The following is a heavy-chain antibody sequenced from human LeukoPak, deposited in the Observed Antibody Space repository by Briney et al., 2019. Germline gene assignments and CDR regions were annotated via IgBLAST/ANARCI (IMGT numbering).Heavy chain of an antibody. J-gene: IGHJ6*02. V-gene: IGHV3-23*01. CDR3: AKAKWELYYYALDV. CDR2: IRGSGGST. CDR1: GFTFSSHA. Sequence: GGSLRLSCAASGFTFSSHAMTWVRQAPGKGLEWVSAIRGSGGSTYYADSVKGRFTISRDNSKNTLYLQMNSLRAEDTAAYYCAKAKWELYYYALDVWGQGTTVTVSS. D-gene: IGHD1-26*01.